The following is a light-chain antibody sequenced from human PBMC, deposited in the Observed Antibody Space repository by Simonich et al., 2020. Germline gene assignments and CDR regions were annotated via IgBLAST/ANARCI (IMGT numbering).Light chain of an antibody. J-gene: IGLJ3*02. CDR1: SSDVGSSNL. CDR2: EGS. CDR3: CSYAGSSTWV. V-gene: IGLV2-23*01. Sequence: QSALTQPASVSGSPGQSITISCTGTSSDVGSSNLFSWYQQPPGKAPKLMIYEGSKRPSGFSNRFSGSKSGNTASLTISGLQAEDEADYYCCSYAGSSTWVFGGGTKLTVL.